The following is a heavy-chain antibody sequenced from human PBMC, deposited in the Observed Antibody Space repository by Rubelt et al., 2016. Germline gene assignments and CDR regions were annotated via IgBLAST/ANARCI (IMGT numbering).Heavy chain of an antibody. Sequence: QVQLQESGPGLVKPSETLSLTCTVSGGSISTYSWTWVRQSPGKGLEWIGYIYYSGNTNYSPSLKSRVTISVDTSKNQFSLTLSAVTAADTAVYYCARGGFNMIDWYFDLWGRGTLVTVSS. CDR1: GGSISTYS. J-gene: IGHJ2*01. D-gene: IGHD3-22*01. CDR3: ARGGFNMIDWYFDL. V-gene: IGHV4-59*01. CDR2: IYYSGNT.